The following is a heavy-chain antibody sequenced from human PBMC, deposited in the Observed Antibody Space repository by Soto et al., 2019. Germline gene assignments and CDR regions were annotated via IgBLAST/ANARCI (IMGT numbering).Heavy chain of an antibody. J-gene: IGHJ4*02. V-gene: IGHV3-30-3*01. CDR1: GFTFSSYA. CDR2: ISYDGSNK. CDR3: ARAKTTGNFDY. D-gene: IGHD4-17*01. Sequence: GGSLRLSCAASGFTFSSYAMHWVRQAPGKGLEWVAVISYDGSNKYYADSVKGRFTISRDNSKNTLYLQMNSLRAEDTAVYYCARAKTTGNFDYWGQGTLVTVSS.